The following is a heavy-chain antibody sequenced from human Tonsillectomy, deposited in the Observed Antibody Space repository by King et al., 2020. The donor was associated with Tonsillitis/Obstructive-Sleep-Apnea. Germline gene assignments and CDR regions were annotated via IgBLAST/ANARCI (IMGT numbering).Heavy chain of an antibody. D-gene: IGHD5-12*01. CDR3: ARLPSPTIRGFDP. V-gene: IGHV4-39*01. CDR2: IYYSGST. Sequence: LQLQESGPGLVKPSETLSLTCTVSGGSISSSNYYWGWIRQPPGKGLEWIGSIYYSGSTYYNPSLKSRVTISVDTSKNQFSLKLSSATAADTALYYCARLPSPTIRGFDPWGQGTLVTVSS. J-gene: IGHJ5*02. CDR1: GGSISSSNYY.